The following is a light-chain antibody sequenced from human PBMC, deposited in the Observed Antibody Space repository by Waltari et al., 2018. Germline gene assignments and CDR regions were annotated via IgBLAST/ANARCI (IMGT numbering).Light chain of an antibody. J-gene: IGLJ3*02. Sequence: QSALTQPPSVSGSPGQSVTISCTGTSRDVGSYNRVSWYQQPPGTAPKLMIYESSNRPSGVPDRFSGSKSGNTASLTISGLQAEDEADYYCSSYTSSSTLVFGGGTKLTVL. CDR1: SRDVGSYNR. CDR3: SSYTSSSTLV. CDR2: ESS. V-gene: IGLV2-18*02.